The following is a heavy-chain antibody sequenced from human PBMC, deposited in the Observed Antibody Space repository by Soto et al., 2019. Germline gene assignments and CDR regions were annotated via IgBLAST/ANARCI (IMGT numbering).Heavy chain of an antibody. CDR2: ISYDGSKK. CDR1: GFTFSSYA. CDR3: ARDSLSFDY. D-gene: IGHD2-15*01. Sequence: QVQLVESGGGVVQPGRSLRLSCAASGFTFSSYAMHWVRQAPGKGLELVTVISYDGSKKYYADSVKDRFNVSRVNSKNTLYLQMNSLRAEDAAEYYCARDSLSFDYLGQGTLVTVSS. J-gene: IGHJ4*02. V-gene: IGHV3-30*01.